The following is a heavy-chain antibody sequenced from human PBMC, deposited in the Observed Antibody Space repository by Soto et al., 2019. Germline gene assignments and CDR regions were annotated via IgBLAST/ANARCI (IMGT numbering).Heavy chain of an antibody. Sequence: QVQLVESVGGAVQPGRSLRVSCAASGITISNYFMYWVRQAPGKGLEWVAAISYDGSNKHYSDYVKGRFTISRDNSKNTMFLQMKSLRDEDTAVYSGVAGDQYYAMGAWGQGTTVAFAS. V-gene: IGHV3-30-3*01. D-gene: IGHD2-2*01. CDR3: VAGDQYYAMGA. CDR2: ISYDGSNK. J-gene: IGHJ6*02. CDR1: GITISNYF.